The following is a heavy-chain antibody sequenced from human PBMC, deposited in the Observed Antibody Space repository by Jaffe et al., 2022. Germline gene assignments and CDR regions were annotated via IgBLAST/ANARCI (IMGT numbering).Heavy chain of an antibody. CDR2: ISGSGGST. V-gene: IGHV3-23*01. Sequence: EVQLLESGGGLVQPGGSLRLSCAASGFTFSSYAMSWVRQAPGKGLEWVSAISGSGGSTYYADSVKGRFTISRDNSKNTLYLQMNSLRAEDTAVYYCAKEGYCTGGVCHPRWEYYFDYWGQGTLVTVSS. D-gene: IGHD2-8*02. CDR3: AKEGYCTGGVCHPRWEYYFDY. CDR1: GFTFSSYA. J-gene: IGHJ4*02.